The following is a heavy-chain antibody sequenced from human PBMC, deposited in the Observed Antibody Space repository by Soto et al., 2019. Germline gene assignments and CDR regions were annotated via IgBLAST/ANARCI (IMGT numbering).Heavy chain of an antibody. CDR2: IYHSGST. CDR1: GYSISSGYY. D-gene: IGHD6-6*01. J-gene: IGHJ4*02. V-gene: IGHV4-38-2*01. CDR3: ARRLNFYSSSDY. Sequence: PWETRSLTCAVSGYSISSGYYWGWIRQPPGKGLEWIGSIYHSGSTYYNPSLKSRVTISVDTSKNQFSLKLSSVTAADTAVYYCARRLNFYSSSDYWGQGTLVTVSS.